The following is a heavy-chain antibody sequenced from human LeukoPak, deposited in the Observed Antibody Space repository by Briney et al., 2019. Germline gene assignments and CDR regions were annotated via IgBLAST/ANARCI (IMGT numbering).Heavy chain of an antibody. CDR2: IYRGGRT. D-gene: IGHD3-16*01. V-gene: IGHV3-66*01. J-gene: IGHJ4*02. Sequence: GGSLRLSCAASGFTVSSNYMSWVRQAPGKGMEGVSVIYRGGRTYYADSVKGRFTISRDNSKNTLYLQMNSLRAEDTAVYYCARDYASVYSFDYWGQGTLVTVSS. CDR1: GFTVSSNY. CDR3: ARDYASVYSFDY.